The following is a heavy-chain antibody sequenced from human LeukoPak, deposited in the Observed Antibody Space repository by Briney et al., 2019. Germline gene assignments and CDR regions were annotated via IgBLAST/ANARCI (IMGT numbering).Heavy chain of an antibody. CDR3: ARGYYDSSGYSNTFDI. V-gene: IGHV4-59*01. D-gene: IGHD3-22*01. CDR2: IYYTGST. Sequence: KPSETLSLTCTVSGGSISSSYWSWIRQPPGKGLEWIGYIYYTGSTNYNPSLKSRVTMSVDTSKSQFSLKLTSVTAADTAVYYCARGYYDSSGYSNTFDIWSQGTVVTVSS. CDR1: GGSISSSY. J-gene: IGHJ3*02.